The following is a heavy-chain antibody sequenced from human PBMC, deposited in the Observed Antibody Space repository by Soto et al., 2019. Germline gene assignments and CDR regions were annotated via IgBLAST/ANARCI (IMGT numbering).Heavy chain of an antibody. Sequence: SVKVSCKAFGGTFSSYAISWVRQAPGQGLEWMGGIIPIFGTANYAQKFQGRFTISRDNSKNTLYLQMNSLRAEDTAVYYCAKDNVPTWTSYYFDYWGQGTLVTVSS. CDR2: IIPIFGTA. CDR3: AKDNVPTWTSYYFDY. D-gene: IGHD3-16*01. V-gene: IGHV1-69*05. CDR1: GGTFSSYA. J-gene: IGHJ4*02.